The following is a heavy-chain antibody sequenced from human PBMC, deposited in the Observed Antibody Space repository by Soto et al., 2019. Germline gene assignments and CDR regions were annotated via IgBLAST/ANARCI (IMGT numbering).Heavy chain of an antibody. J-gene: IGHJ4*02. D-gene: IGHD2-21*01. CDR3: ARRWGGTFDY. Sequence: QVQLQESGPGLVKLSETLSLTCTASVGSISSYTWGWFRRPPGKGLEWIGYIYYSGSTNYNPSLKSRVTISVDTSKNQFSLKLSSVTAADTAVYYCARRWGGTFDYWGQGTLVTVSS. CDR2: IYYSGST. CDR1: VGSISSYT. V-gene: IGHV4-59*01.